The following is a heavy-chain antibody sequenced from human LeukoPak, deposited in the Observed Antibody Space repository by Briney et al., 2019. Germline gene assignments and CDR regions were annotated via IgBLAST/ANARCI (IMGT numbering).Heavy chain of an antibody. D-gene: IGHD1-26*01. V-gene: IGHV4-59*01. CDR2: IYYSGST. J-gene: IGHJ3*02. CDR1: GGSISSYY. Sequence: PSETLSLTCTVSGGSISSYYWSWIRQPPGKGLDWIGYIYYSGSTNYNPSLKSRVTISVDTSKNQFSLKLSSVTAADTAVYYCARYSGSLKGAFDIWGQGTMVTVSS. CDR3: ARYSGSLKGAFDI.